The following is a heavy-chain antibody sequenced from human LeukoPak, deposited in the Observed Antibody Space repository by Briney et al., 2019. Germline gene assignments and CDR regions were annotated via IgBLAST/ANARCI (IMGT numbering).Heavy chain of an antibody. Sequence: GGSLRLSCAASGFKFGNYGMAWVRQAPGKGLEWVSSIIAGGSTTYYADSVKDRFIISRDNSKNTVFLQMNSLRAEDTAVYYCARAEPPTEYYYGDNSPSYYYYMDVWGKGTTVTISS. CDR2: IIAGGSTT. D-gene: IGHD4-17*01. CDR1: GFKFGNYG. V-gene: IGHV3-23*01. CDR3: ARAEPPTEYYYGDNSPSYYYYMDV. J-gene: IGHJ6*03.